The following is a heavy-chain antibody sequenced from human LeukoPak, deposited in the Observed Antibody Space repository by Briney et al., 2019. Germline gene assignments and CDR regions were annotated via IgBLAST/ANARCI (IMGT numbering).Heavy chain of an antibody. Sequence: ASVKVSCKASGYTFTSYDINWVRQATGQGLEWMGWMNPNGSNTGYAQKFQGRVTMTRNTSISTAYMELSSLRSEDTAVYYCARGRTGGGGFDYWGQGTLVTVSS. CDR2: MNPNGSNT. CDR1: GYTFTSYD. CDR3: ARGRTGGGGFDY. D-gene: IGHD2-8*02. V-gene: IGHV1-8*01. J-gene: IGHJ4*02.